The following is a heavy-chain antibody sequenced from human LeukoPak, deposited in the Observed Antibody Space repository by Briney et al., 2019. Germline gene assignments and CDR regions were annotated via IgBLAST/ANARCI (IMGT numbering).Heavy chain of an antibody. CDR1: GFTFSDYY. Sequence: GGSLRLSCAASGFTFSDYYMSWIRQAPGEGLEWVSYISSSGSTIYYADSVKGRFTISRDNAKNSLYLQMNSLRAEDTAVYYCAHTGAVAVDDAFDIWGQGTMVTVSS. CDR2: ISSSGSTI. CDR3: AHTGAVAVDDAFDI. V-gene: IGHV3-11*01. D-gene: IGHD6-19*01. J-gene: IGHJ3*02.